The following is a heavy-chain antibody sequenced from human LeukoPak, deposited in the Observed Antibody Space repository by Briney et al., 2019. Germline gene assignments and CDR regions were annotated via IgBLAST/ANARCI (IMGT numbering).Heavy chain of an antibody. CDR3: ARAPLVGELTDY. J-gene: IGHJ4*02. Sequence: GGSLRLSCAASGFTFSSYAMSWVRQAPGKGLEWVSAISGSGGSTYYADSVKGRFTISRDNAKNSLYLQMNSLRAEDTAVYYCARAPLVGELTDYWGQGTLVTVSS. CDR2: ISGSGGST. V-gene: IGHV3-23*01. CDR1: GFTFSSYA. D-gene: IGHD1-26*01.